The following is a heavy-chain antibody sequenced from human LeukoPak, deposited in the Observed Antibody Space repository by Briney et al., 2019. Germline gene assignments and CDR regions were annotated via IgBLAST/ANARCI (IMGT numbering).Heavy chain of an antibody. CDR1: GFTFGDYA. CDR2: IRSKAYGGTT. Sequence: GGSLRLSCTASGFTFGDYAMSWVRQAPGKGLEWVGFIRSKAYGGTTEYAASVKGRFTISRDDSKSIAYLQMNSLKTEDTAVYHCTSYSSGWYLGDYWGQGTLVTVSS. V-gene: IGHV3-49*04. J-gene: IGHJ4*02. D-gene: IGHD6-19*01. CDR3: TSYSSGWYLGDY.